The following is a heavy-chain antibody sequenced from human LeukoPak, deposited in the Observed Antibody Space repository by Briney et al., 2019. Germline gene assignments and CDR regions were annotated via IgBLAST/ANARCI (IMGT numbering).Heavy chain of an antibody. CDR3: ARPIFTYSSGDAFDI. CDR1: GFTFSSYW. Sequence: QTGGSLRLSCAASGFTFSSYWMSWVRQAPGKGLEWVANIKQDGSEKYYVDSVKGRFTIFRDNAKNSLYLQMNSLRAEDTAVYYCARPIFTYSSGDAFDIWGQGTMVTVSS. V-gene: IGHV3-7*01. D-gene: IGHD6-19*01. CDR2: IKQDGSEK. J-gene: IGHJ3*02.